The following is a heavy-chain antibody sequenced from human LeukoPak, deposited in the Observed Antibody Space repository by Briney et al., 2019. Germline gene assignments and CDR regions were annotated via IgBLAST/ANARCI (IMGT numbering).Heavy chain of an antibody. D-gene: IGHD6-6*01. Sequence: PGGSLRLSCAASGFTLSSYWMHWVRQAPGKGLVWVSRINTDGGSRTYADSVKGRFTISRDNAKNTLYLEMNSLRAEDTAVYYCARPTAATSLSSSFQHWGQGTLVTVSS. CDR1: GFTLSSYW. V-gene: IGHV3-74*01. J-gene: IGHJ1*01. CDR3: ARPTAATSLSSSFQH. CDR2: INTDGGSR.